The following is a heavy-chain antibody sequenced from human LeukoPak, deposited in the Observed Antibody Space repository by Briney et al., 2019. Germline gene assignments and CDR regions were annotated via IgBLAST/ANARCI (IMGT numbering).Heavy chain of an antibody. V-gene: IGHV3-30*02. D-gene: IGHD6-13*01. Sequence: GGSLRLSCAASGFTFSSYGMHWVRQAPGKGLEWVAFIRYDGSNKYYADSVKGRFTISRDNSKNTLYLQMNSLRAEDTAVYYCAKDDFIAAAGTGDYWAREPWSPSPQ. CDR2: IRYDGSNK. J-gene: IGHJ4*02. CDR3: AKDDFIAAAGTGDY. CDR1: GFTFSSYG.